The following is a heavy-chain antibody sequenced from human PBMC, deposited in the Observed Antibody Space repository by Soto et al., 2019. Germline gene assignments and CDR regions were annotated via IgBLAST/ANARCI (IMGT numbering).Heavy chain of an antibody. CDR2: ISPHSGKT. D-gene: IGHD6-19*01. V-gene: IGHV1-18*01. CDR1: VYTFVTYY. Sequence: SVKVSCKTSVYTFVTYYISWLRQAPGQGIEWMGWISPHSGKTNYIEDLQGRVTLTADTSTSTAYMELRNLRSDDTAVYFCARDSSHYFDYWGQGTLVTVSS. CDR3: ARDSSHYFDY. J-gene: IGHJ4*02.